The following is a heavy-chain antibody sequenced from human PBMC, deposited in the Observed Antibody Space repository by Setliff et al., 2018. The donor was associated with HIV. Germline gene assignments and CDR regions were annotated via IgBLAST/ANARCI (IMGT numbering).Heavy chain of an antibody. CDR2: ISNSSRYY. CDR3: ASFYGDYGY. D-gene: IGHD3-10*01. Sequence: GGSLRLSCSASGFLFNRYSLNWVRQAPGRGPEWVASISNSSRYYWVKARYGDSVRGRFTISGDYAKNSVFLQMNNLRDEDTAVYYCASFYGDYGYWGHGTQVTVSS. CDR1: GFLFNRYS. J-gene: IGHJ4*01. V-gene: IGHV3-21*04.